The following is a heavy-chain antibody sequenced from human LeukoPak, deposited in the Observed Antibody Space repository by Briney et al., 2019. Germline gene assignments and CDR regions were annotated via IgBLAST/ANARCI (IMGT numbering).Heavy chain of an antibody. CDR2: ISYDGSNK. J-gene: IGHJ6*02. Sequence: PGRSLRLSCAASGFTFSSYGMHWVRQAPGKGLEWVAVISYDGSNKYYADSVKGRFTISRDNSKNTLYLQMNSLRAEDTAVYYCAKDGGYGDSLNPGEYYGMDVWGQGTTVTVSS. CDR1: GFTFSSYG. CDR3: AKDGGYGDSLNPGEYYGMDV. V-gene: IGHV3-30*18. D-gene: IGHD4-17*01.